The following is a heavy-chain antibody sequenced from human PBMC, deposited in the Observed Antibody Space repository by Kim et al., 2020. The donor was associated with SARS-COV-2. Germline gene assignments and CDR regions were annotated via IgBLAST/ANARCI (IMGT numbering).Heavy chain of an antibody. J-gene: IGHJ4*02. D-gene: IGHD3-10*01. Sequence: YADSVKGRFTISRDNSKNTLYLQMNSLRAEDTAVYYCAKDGYYGSGSCDYWGQGTLVTVSS. V-gene: IGHV3-30*02. CDR3: AKDGYYGSGSCDY.